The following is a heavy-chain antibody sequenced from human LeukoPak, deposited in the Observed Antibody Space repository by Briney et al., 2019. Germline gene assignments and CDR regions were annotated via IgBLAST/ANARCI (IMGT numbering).Heavy chain of an antibody. J-gene: IGHJ4*02. V-gene: IGHV1-24*01. CDR1: GYTLTELS. Sequence: ASVKVSCKVSGYTLTELSMHWVRQAPGKGLEWMGGFDPEDGETIYAQKFQGRVTMTEGTSTDTAYMELSSLRSEDTAVYYCATGFRPQYYYDSSGYPIFYWGQGTLVTVSS. D-gene: IGHD3-22*01. CDR3: ATGFRPQYYYDSSGYPIFY. CDR2: FDPEDGET.